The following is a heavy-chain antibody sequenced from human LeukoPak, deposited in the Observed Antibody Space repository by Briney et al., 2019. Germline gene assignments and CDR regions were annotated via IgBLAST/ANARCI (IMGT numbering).Heavy chain of an antibody. CDR3: ARAVGGWQRARALSWFDP. J-gene: IGHJ5*02. D-gene: IGHD6-19*01. CDR2: INHSGST. CDR1: GGSFSGYY. V-gene: IGHV4-34*01. Sequence: PSETLSLTCAVYGGSFSGYYWSWIRQPPGKGLEWIGEINHSGSTNYNPSLKSRVTISVDTSKNQFSLKLSSVTAADTAVYYCARAVGGWQRARALSWFDPWGQGTLVTVSS.